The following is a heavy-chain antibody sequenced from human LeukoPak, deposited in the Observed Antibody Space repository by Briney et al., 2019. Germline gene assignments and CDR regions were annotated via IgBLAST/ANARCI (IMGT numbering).Heavy chain of an antibody. Sequence: PSETVSLTCTVSGGSISSYYWSWIRQPPGKGLEWIGYIYYSGSTNYNPSLKSRVTMSVDTSKNQFSLKLSSVTAADTAVYYCARIYDNNWFDPWGQGTLVTVSS. CDR2: IYYSGST. CDR1: GGSISSYY. D-gene: IGHD3-22*01. J-gene: IGHJ5*02. CDR3: ARIYDNNWFDP. V-gene: IGHV4-59*12.